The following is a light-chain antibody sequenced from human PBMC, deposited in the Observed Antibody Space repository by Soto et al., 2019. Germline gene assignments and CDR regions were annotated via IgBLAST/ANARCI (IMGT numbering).Light chain of an antibody. V-gene: IGKV4-1*01. Sequence: DIQMTQSPSSLSASVGDRVTITCQASQDIKNTLAWYQQKPGQPPKLLIYWASARESGVPDRFSGSGSATDFTLTISSLQAEDVAVYYCQHYYSIPWTFGQGTKVDIK. CDR3: QHYYSIPWT. CDR1: QDIKNT. CDR2: WAS. J-gene: IGKJ1*01.